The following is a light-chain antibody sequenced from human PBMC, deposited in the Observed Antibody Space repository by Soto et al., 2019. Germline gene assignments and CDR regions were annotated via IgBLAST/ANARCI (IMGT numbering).Light chain of an antibody. CDR3: QQSYSTRIT. CDR1: QSISNY. CDR2: AAS. V-gene: IGKV1-39*01. Sequence: DIQMTQSPSSLSASVGDSLTITCRASQSISNYLNWYQQKPGKAPKLLGYAASSLQSGVPSRFSGSGSGTDFTLTISSLQPEDFATYYCQQSYSTRITFGQGTRLEIK. J-gene: IGKJ5*01.